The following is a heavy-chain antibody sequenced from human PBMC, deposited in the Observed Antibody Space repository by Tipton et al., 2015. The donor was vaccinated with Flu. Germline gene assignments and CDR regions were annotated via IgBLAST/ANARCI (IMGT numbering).Heavy chain of an antibody. V-gene: IGHV3-7*01. J-gene: IGHJ4*02. D-gene: IGHD3-9*01. CDR3: ARGYDILTDGGGYFDY. Sequence: GSLRLSCTASGFTFDNHWMTWLRQTPGKGLEWVANIKPDGSEAYYADSVEGRFTMSRDNARNSLYLQMNSLRAEDTAVYYCARGYDILTDGGGYFDYWGQGTLVTVSS. CDR2: IKPDGSEA. CDR1: GFTFDNHW.